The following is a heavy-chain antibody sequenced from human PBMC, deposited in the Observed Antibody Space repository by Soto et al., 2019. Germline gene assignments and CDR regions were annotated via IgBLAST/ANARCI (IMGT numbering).Heavy chain of an antibody. D-gene: IGHD1-26*01. CDR1: GGSISSSNW. Sequence: QVQLQESGPGLVKPSGTLSITCAVSGGSISSSNWWSWVRQPPGKGLVWVGEIYHSGSTNYNPSLKSRVTRSVYKSQNQFSLKLSFVTAADTAVYYCARVAREWDLGAFDYWGQGTLVTVSS. CDR3: ARVAREWDLGAFDY. V-gene: IGHV4-4*02. CDR2: IYHSGST. J-gene: IGHJ4*02.